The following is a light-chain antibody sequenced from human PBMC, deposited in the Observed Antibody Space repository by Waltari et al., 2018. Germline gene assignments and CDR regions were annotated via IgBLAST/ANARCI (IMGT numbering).Light chain of an antibody. J-gene: IGLJ3*02. CDR2: DDS. V-gene: IGLV3-21*04. Sequence: SYVLTQPPSVSVAPGKTARITCGGNKIGSKSVHWYQQKPGQAPVVVIYDDSDRPSGIPGRFSGSSSGNTATLNISRVEAGDEADYYCQGWDSSSDHWVFGGGTKLTVL. CDR3: QGWDSSSDHWV. CDR1: KIGSKS.